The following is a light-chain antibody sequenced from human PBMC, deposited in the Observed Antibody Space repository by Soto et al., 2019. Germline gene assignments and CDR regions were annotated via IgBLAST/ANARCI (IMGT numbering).Light chain of an antibody. V-gene: IGKV3-15*01. J-gene: IGKJ5*01. CDR2: GAS. Sequence: EIVMTQSPATLSVSPGERATLSCRASQSVSSNLAWYQQKPGQAPRLLIYGASTRATGIPARFSGSRSGTEVTLTISSLQSEDFAVYYCQQYNNWPQGTFGQGTRLEIK. CDR3: QQYNNWPQGT. CDR1: QSVSSN.